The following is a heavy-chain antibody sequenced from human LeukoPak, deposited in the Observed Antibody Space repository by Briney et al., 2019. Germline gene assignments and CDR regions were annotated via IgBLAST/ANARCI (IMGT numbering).Heavy chain of an antibody. CDR3: AKGGKSGYSGYDPY. CDR2: ISWNSGSI. V-gene: IGHV3-9*01. Sequence: GGSLRLSCAASGFTFDDYAMHWVRQAPGKGLEGVSGISWNSGSIGYADSVKGRFTISSDNAKNSLYLQMNSLRAEDTALYYCAKGGKSGYSGYDPYWGQGTLVTVSS. CDR1: GFTFDDYA. J-gene: IGHJ4*02. D-gene: IGHD5-12*01.